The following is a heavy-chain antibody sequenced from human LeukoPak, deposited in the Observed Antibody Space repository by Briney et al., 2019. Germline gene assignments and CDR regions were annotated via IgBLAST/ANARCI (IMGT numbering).Heavy chain of an antibody. D-gene: IGHD2-15*01. CDR1: GYTFTSYG. CDR3: ARGGAGGVVVVAAKYFDY. J-gene: IGHJ4*02. V-gene: IGHV1-18*01. Sequence: ASVKVSCKASGYTFTSYGISWVRQAPGQGLEWMGWISAYSGNRNYAQKLQGRVTMTTDTSTSTAYMELRSLRSEDTAVYYCARGGAGGVVVVAAKYFDYWGQGTLVTVSS. CDR2: ISAYSGNR.